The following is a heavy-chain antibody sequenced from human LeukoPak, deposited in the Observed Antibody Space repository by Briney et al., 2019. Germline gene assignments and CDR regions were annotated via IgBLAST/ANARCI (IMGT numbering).Heavy chain of an antibody. CDR2: IYYSGTT. V-gene: IGHV4-59*01. CDR1: GGSISNYY. J-gene: IGHJ6*02. D-gene: IGHD2-21*02. Sequence: PSETLSLTCTVSGGSISNYYWSWLRQSPGKGLEWIGYIYYSGTTNYNPSLKSRVTISVDTSRKQFSLKLSSVTAADTAVYYCATGGDSVGFYGMDVWGQGTTVTVSS. CDR3: ATGGDSVGFYGMDV.